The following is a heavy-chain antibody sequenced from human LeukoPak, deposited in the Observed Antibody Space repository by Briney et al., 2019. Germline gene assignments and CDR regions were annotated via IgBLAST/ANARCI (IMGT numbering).Heavy chain of an antibody. CDR3: ARELAPGAAAGLDY. CDR1: GFIFSSYG. Sequence: GGSLRLSCAASGFIFSSYGMHWVRHAPGKGLEWVAVIWYDGSNKYYADSVKGRFTISRDNSKNTLYLQMNSLRAEDTAVYYCARELAPGAAAGLDYWGQGTLVTVSS. CDR2: IWYDGSNK. D-gene: IGHD6-13*01. J-gene: IGHJ4*02. V-gene: IGHV3-33*01.